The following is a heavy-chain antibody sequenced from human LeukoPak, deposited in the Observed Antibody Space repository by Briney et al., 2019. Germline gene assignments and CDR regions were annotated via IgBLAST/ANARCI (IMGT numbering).Heavy chain of an antibody. V-gene: IGHV3-23*01. CDR2: ISGSGGSA. J-gene: IGHJ6*02. Sequence: GGSLRLSCAASGFTFSSFAMSWVRQAPGKGLEWVSGISGSGGSAYYADSVKGQFTISRDNSKNTLYLQMNSLRAEDTAVYHCAKGRKSYYYGMDVWGQGTTVTVSS. CDR1: GFTFSSFA. CDR3: AKGRKSYYYGMDV.